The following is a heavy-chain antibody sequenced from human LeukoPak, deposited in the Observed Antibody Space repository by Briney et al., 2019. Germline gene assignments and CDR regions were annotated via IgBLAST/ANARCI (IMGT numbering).Heavy chain of an antibody. V-gene: IGHV3-7*05. D-gene: IGHD1-14*01. CDR3: ATGINY. Sequence: PGGSLRLSCAASGFTFSDYWMNWVRQAPGKGLEWVANIKQDGSEKYYVDSVKGRFTISRDNAKNSLYLQMNSLRAEDTAVYYCATGINYWGQGTLVTVSS. CDR1: GFTFSDYW. J-gene: IGHJ4*02. CDR2: IKQDGSEK.